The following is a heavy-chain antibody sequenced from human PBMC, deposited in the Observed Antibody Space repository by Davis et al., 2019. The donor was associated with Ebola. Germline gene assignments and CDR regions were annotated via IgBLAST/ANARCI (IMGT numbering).Heavy chain of an antibody. Sequence: PGGSLRLSCAASGFTFDDYAMHWVRQAPGKGLEWVSGISWNSGSIGYADSVKGRFTISRDNAKNSLYLQMNSLRAEDTAVYYCARDSRYSSSWTYWYFDLWGRGTLVTVSS. V-gene: IGHV3-9*01. CDR1: GFTFDDYA. J-gene: IGHJ2*01. D-gene: IGHD6-13*01. CDR3: ARDSRYSSSWTYWYFDL. CDR2: ISWNSGSI.